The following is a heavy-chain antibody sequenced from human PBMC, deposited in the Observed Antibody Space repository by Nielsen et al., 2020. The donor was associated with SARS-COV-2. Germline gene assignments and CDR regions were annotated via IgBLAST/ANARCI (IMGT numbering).Heavy chain of an antibody. J-gene: IGHJ6*02. CDR2: MNPNSGNT. V-gene: IGHV1-8*01. D-gene: IGHD2-2*01. Sequence: WVRQAPGQGLEWMGWMNPNSGNTGYAQKFRGRVTMTRNTSISTAYMELSSLRSEDTAVYYCARGTGDTSLDYYYYYGMDVWGQGTTVTVSS. CDR3: ARGTGDTSLDYYYYYGMDV.